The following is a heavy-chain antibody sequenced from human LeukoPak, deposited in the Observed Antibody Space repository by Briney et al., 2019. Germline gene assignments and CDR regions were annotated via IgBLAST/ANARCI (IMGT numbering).Heavy chain of an antibody. CDR3: ARRGSGYYIVDY. D-gene: IGHD3-22*01. V-gene: IGHV5-51*01. CDR2: IYPGDSDT. J-gene: IGHJ4*02. Sequence: GASLKISCKGSGSSFTTYWIGWGRPLPGKGLEWRGIIYPGDSDTRYSPSFQGQVTISADKSISTAYLQWSSLRASDTAMYYCARRGSGYYIVDYWGQGTLVTVSS. CDR1: GSSFTTYW.